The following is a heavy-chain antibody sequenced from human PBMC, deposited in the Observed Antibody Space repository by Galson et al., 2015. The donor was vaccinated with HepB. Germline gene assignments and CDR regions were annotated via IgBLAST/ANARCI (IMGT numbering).Heavy chain of an antibody. CDR1: GFTFSSYA. Sequence: SLRLSCAASGFTFSSYAMSWVRQAPGKGLEWVSAISGSGGSTYYADSVKGRFTISRDNSKNTLYLQMNSLRAEDTAVYYCAKDVLGYYYDSSGYQQDAFDIWGQGTMVTVSS. J-gene: IGHJ3*02. D-gene: IGHD3-22*01. V-gene: IGHV3-23*01. CDR3: AKDVLGYYYDSSGYQQDAFDI. CDR2: ISGSGGST.